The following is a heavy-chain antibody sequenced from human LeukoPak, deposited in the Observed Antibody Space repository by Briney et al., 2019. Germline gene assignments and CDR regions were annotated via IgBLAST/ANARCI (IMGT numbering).Heavy chain of an antibody. V-gene: IGHV1-69*13. CDR1: GGTFSSYA. Sequence: SVKVSCKASGGTFSSYAISWVRQAPGQGLEWMGGIIPIFGTANYAQKFQGRVTITADESTSTAYMELSSLRSENTAVYYCASSRGYSYGPTGFDPWGQGTLVTVSS. CDR3: ASSRGYSYGPTGFDP. J-gene: IGHJ5*02. CDR2: IIPIFGTA. D-gene: IGHD5-18*01.